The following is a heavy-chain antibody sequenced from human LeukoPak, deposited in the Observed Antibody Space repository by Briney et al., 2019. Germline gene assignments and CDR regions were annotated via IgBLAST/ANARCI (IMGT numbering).Heavy chain of an antibody. D-gene: IGHD2-21*01. CDR3: ARDSAPVAGSFILTTSFRPSDY. CDR2: IKQDGSEK. J-gene: IGHJ4*02. Sequence: GGSLRLSCAASGFTFSSYWMSWVRQAPGKGLEWVANIKQDGSEKYYVDSVKGRFTISRDNAKNSLYLQMNSLRAEDTAVYYCARDSAPVAGSFILTTSFRPSDYWGQGTLVTVSS. CDR1: GFTFSSYW. V-gene: IGHV3-7*01.